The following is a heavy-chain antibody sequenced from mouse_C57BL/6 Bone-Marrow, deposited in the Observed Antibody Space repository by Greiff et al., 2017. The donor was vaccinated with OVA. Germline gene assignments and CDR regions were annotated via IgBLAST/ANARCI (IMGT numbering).Heavy chain of an antibody. CDR2: IYPGSGST. D-gene: IGHD1-1*02. CDR3: TRSWYYFDY. V-gene: IGHV1-55*01. Sequence: QVQLQQPGAELVKPGASVKMSCKASGYTFTSYWITWVKQRPGQGLEWIGDIYPGSGSTTYNEKFKSKATLTVDTSSSTAYMQLSSLTSADSAVYYCTRSWYYFDYWGQGTTLTVSS. CDR1: GYTFTSYW. J-gene: IGHJ2*01.